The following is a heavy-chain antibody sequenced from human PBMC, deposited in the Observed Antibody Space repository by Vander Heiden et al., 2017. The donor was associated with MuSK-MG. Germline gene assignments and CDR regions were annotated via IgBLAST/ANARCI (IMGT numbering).Heavy chain of an antibody. CDR1: GFTFSSYA. V-gene: IGHV3-23*01. CDR2: ISGSGGST. Sequence: EVQLLESGGGLVQPGGSLRLSCAASGFTFSSYAMSWVRQGPGKGLGWVSAISGSGGSTYYADSVKGRFTISRDNSKNTLYLQMNSLRAEDTAVYYCAKDVLLWFGESPDYWGQGTLVTVSS. CDR3: AKDVLLWFGESPDY. J-gene: IGHJ4*02. D-gene: IGHD3-10*01.